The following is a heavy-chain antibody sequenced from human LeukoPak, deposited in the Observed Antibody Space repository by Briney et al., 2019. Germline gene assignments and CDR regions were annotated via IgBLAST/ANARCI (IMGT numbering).Heavy chain of an antibody. CDR3: ARDRGGYCSGGSCYYDY. CDR2: IIPIFGTA. CDR1: GGTFSSYA. V-gene: IGHV1-69*01. D-gene: IGHD2-15*01. Sequence: SVKVSCKASGGTFSSYAISWVRQAPGQGLEWMGGIIPIFGTANYAQKFQGRVTITEDESTSTAYMELSSLRSEDTAVYYCARDRGGYCSGGSCYYDYWGQGTLVTVSS. J-gene: IGHJ4*02.